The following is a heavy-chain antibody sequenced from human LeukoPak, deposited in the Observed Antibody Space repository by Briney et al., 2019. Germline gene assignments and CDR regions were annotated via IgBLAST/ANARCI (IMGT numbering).Heavy chain of an antibody. CDR2: ISGSGST. D-gene: IGHD2-2*02. J-gene: IGHJ6*03. CDR1: GGSISSYY. V-gene: IGHV4-4*07. Sequence: SETLSLTCTVSGGSISSYYWSWIRQPAGKGLEWVGRISGSGSTNYNPSLKSRVSMSVDTSKNQFSLKLSSVTAADTAVYYCARESPYCSSTSCYIPDYYYYYMDVWGKGTTVTVSS. CDR3: ARESPYCSSTSCYIPDYYYYYMDV.